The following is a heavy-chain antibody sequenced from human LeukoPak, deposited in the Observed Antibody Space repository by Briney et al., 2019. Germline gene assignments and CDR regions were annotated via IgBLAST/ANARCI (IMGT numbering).Heavy chain of an antibody. CDR1: GGSISSSSYY. CDR2: IHYSGST. D-gene: IGHD3-3*01. V-gene: IGHV4-39*01. CDR3: ASIQAWSGYQRAEYFQH. J-gene: IGHJ1*01. Sequence: SETLSLTCTVSGGSISSSSYYWGWIRQPPGKGLEWIGSIHYSGSTYYNPSLKSRVTISVDTSKNQFSLKLSSVTAADTAVYYCASIQAWSGYQRAEYFQHWGQGTLVTVSS.